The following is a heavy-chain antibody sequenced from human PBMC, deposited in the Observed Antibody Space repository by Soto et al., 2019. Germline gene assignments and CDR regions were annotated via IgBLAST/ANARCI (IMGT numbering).Heavy chain of an antibody. CDR2: ISWNSASI. Sequence: SLRLSCAASGFTFDDYAMHWVRESPGKGLEWVAGISWNSASIGYADAVENRFIISRDNAKNSLSLQMNSLRAEDTALYYCAKGDCSGGSCNFDYWGQGTRVTVSS. J-gene: IGHJ4*02. CDR3: AKGDCSGGSCNFDY. D-gene: IGHD2-15*01. V-gene: IGHV3-9*01. CDR1: GFTFDDYA.